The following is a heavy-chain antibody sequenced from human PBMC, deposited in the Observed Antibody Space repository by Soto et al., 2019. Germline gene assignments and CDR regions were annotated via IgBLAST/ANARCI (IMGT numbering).Heavy chain of an antibody. J-gene: IGHJ6*02. V-gene: IGHV1-58*01. Sequence: SVKVSCKASGFTFTSSAVQWVRQARGQRLEWIGWIVVGSGNTNYAQKFQERVTITRDMSTSTAYMELSSLRSEDTAVYYCAAEYQLPDYSYYGMDVWGQGTTVTVSS. CDR1: GFTFTSSA. CDR2: IVVGSGNT. CDR3: AAEYQLPDYSYYGMDV. D-gene: IGHD2-2*01.